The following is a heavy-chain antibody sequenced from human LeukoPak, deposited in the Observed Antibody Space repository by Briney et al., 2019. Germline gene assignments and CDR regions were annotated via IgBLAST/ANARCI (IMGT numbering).Heavy chain of an antibody. Sequence: PSETLSLTCTVSGGSISSYYWSWIRQPPGKGLERIGYIYYSGSTHYNPSLKSRVTISVDTSKNQFSLKLSSVTAADTAVYYCARGVGGWFGGSYYFDYWGQGTLVTVSS. CDR2: IYYSGST. CDR1: GGSISSYY. J-gene: IGHJ4*02. V-gene: IGHV4-59*01. D-gene: IGHD3-10*01. CDR3: ARGVGGWFGGSYYFDY.